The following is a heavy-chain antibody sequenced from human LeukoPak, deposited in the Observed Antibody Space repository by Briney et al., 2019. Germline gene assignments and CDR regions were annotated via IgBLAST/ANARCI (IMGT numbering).Heavy chain of an antibody. CDR2: ISAYNGNT. D-gene: IGHD2-8*01. CDR3: ARERRDCTNGVCYGDFDY. CDR1: GYTFTSYG. V-gene: IGHV1-18*01. J-gene: IGHJ4*02. Sequence: ASVKVSCKASGYTFTSYGISWVRRAPGQGREWMGWISAYNGNTNYAQKLQGRVTMTTDTSTSTAYMELRSLRSDDTAVYYCARERRDCTNGVCYGDFDYWGQGTLVTVSS.